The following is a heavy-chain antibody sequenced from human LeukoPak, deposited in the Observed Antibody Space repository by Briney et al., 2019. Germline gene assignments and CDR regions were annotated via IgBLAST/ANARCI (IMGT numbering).Heavy chain of an antibody. J-gene: IGHJ4*02. CDR2: IIPIFGTA. Sequence: SVKVSCKASGGTFSSYAISWVRQAPGQGLEWMGGIIPIFGTANYAQKFQGRVTITTDESTSTAYMELSSLRSEDTAVYYCARPIRGYSYGHFDYWGQGTLVTVSS. D-gene: IGHD5-18*01. V-gene: IGHV1-69*05. CDR1: GGTFSSYA. CDR3: ARPIRGYSYGHFDY.